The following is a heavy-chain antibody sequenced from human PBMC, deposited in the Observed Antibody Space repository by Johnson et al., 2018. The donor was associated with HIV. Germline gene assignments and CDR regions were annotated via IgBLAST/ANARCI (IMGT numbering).Heavy chain of an antibody. CDR3: ARRRGYSYGFAA. J-gene: IGHJ3*01. CDR1: GFIFSGFG. Sequence: QVQLVESGGGVVQPGRSLRLSCAASGFIFSGFGLHWVRQAPGKGLEWVASISYDGRNKYYADSVKGRFTISRDNSKNTLYLQMNSLSAEDTAVYYCARRRGYSYGFAAWGQGTLVIVSS. D-gene: IGHD5-18*01. V-gene: IGHV3-30*03. CDR2: ISYDGRNK.